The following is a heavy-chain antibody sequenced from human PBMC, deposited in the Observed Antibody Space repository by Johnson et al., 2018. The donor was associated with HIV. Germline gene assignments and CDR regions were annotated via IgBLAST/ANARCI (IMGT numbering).Heavy chain of an antibody. J-gene: IGHJ3*01. CDR3: ARSYYDFAPIGPAFDL. D-gene: IGHD3-3*01. CDR1: GFTFSDYY. CDR2: ISYDGSNK. Sequence: QVQLVESGGGLVKPGGSLRLSCAASGFTFSDYYMSWIRQAPGKGLAWVAVISYDGSNKYYADSVKGRFTISRDNSKNTLFLQMNSLRTEDTAVYYCARSYYDFAPIGPAFDLGGQGTMVTVSS. V-gene: IGHV3-30-3*01.